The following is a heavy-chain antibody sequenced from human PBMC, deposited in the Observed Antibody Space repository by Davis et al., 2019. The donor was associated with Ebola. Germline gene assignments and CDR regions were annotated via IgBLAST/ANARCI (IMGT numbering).Heavy chain of an antibody. V-gene: IGHV4-39*01. CDR1: GGSISSSSYY. CDR3: ARLDPGDWNYVGWFDP. D-gene: IGHD1-7*01. Sequence: PSETLSLTCTVSGGSISSSSYYWGWIRQPPGKGLEWIGSIYYSGSTYYNPSLKSRVTISVDTSKNQFSLKLSSVTAADTAVYYCARLDPGDWNYVGWFDPWGQGTLVTVSS. J-gene: IGHJ5*02. CDR2: IYYSGST.